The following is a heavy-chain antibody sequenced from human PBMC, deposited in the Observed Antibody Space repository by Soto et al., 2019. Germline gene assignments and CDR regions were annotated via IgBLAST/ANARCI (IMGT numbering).Heavy chain of an antibody. CDR1: GFTFSNSA. CDR2: ISNDGKPT. D-gene: IGHD5-12*01. J-gene: IGHJ6*02. CDR3: GKDRGIYGDYPPPSFYAMDV. V-gene: IGHV3-30*04. Sequence: QVQVVESGGGVVQPGRSLRLSCAASGFTFSNSAVHWVRQAPGKGLEWVAVISNDGKPTYYTDSVRGRFTISRDKSNQPLYLHMGRLRLEDTAVYYFGKDRGIYGDYPPPSFYAMDVWGQGTTVTVSS.